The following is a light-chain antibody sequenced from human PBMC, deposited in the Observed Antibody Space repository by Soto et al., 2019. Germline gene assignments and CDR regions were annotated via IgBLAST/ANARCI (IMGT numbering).Light chain of an antibody. CDR3: QQTYNTPRT. J-gene: IGKJ1*01. Sequence: DIQMTQSPSSLSASVGDRVTITCRTSQSIGSYLNWYRQKPGKAPKLLIYAAFSLQSGVPSRFSGSGSGTDFTLTISSLQPEDFATYYCQQTYNTPRTFGQGTKVEIK. CDR1: QSIGSY. V-gene: IGKV1-39*01. CDR2: AAF.